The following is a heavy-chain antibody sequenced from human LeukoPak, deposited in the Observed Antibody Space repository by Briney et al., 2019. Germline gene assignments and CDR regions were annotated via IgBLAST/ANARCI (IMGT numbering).Heavy chain of an antibody. Sequence: SETLSLTCTVSGGSISSYYWSWIRQPPGKGLEWIGEISHSGSTNYNPSLKSRVTISVDKSKNQFSLKLTSVTAADTAVYYCARGGTDAFDIWGQGTMVTVSS. J-gene: IGHJ3*02. D-gene: IGHD3-16*01. CDR3: ARGGTDAFDI. CDR1: GGSISSYY. CDR2: ISHSGST. V-gene: IGHV4-59*12.